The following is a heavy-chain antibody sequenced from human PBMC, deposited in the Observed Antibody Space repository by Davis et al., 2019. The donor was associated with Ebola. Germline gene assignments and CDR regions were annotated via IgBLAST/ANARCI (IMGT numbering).Heavy chain of an antibody. D-gene: IGHD3-3*01. CDR1: GGSFSGYY. CDR3: ARIRSGHYYFYMDV. CDR2: INHSGST. Sequence: MPSETLSLTCAVYGGSFSGYYWSWIRQPPGKGLEWIGEINHSGSTNSNPSLKSRVTISVDTSKNQFSLKLSSVTAADTAVYYCARIRSGHYYFYMDVWSKGTTVTVSS. V-gene: IGHV4-34*01. J-gene: IGHJ6*03.